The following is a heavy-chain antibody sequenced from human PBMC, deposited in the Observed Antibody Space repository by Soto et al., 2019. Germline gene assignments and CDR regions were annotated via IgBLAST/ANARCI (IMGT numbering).Heavy chain of an antibody. V-gene: IGHV3-23*01. CDR2: ISGSGGST. CDR1: GFTFSSYA. D-gene: IGHD3-9*01. CDR3: AKDLDLTGYLRPVIDY. Sequence: EVQLLESGGGLVQPGGSLRLSCAASGFTFSSYAMSWVRKARGKGLVWVSAISGSGGSTFYADSVKGRFTISRDNSKNTLYLQMNSLRAEDTAVYYCAKDLDLTGYLRPVIDYWGQGTLVTVSS. J-gene: IGHJ4*02.